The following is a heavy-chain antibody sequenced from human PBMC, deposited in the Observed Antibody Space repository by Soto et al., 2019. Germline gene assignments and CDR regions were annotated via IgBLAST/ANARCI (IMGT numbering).Heavy chain of an antibody. V-gene: IGHV4-34*01. CDR1: GGSFSGYY. CDR3: ARGETLETTVTENFDY. D-gene: IGHD4-17*01. CDR2: TNHSGST. Sequence: TSETLSLTCAVYGGSFSGYYWSWIRQPPGKGLEWIGETNHSGSTNYNPSLKSRVTISVDTSKNQFSLKLSSVTAADTAVYYCARGETLETTVTENFDYWGQGTLVTVSS. J-gene: IGHJ4*02.